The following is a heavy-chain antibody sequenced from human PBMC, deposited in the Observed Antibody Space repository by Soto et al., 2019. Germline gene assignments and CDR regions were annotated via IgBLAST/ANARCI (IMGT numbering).Heavy chain of an antibody. CDR2: ISYDGSNK. V-gene: IGHV3-30*18. J-gene: IGHJ3*01. CDR3: AKVREPTTAMVTSVAFDF. D-gene: IGHD5-18*01. Sequence: GGSLRLSCAASGFTFSSYGMHWVRQAPGKGLEWVAVISYDGSNKYYADSVKGRFTISRDNSKNTLYLQMNSLRAEDTAVYYCAKVREPTTAMVTSVAFDFWGQGTMVTVSS. CDR1: GFTFSSYG.